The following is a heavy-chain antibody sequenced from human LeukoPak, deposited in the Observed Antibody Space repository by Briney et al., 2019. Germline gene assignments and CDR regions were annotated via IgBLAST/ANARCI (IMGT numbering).Heavy chain of an antibody. D-gene: IGHD2-15*01. Sequence: PGGSLRLSCAASGFTFSTYSMNWVRQAPGKGLEWVSSISSTSGYISYTDSVKGRFTIPRDNAKNSLYLQMNSLRAEDTAVYYCTRRYCTATNCYSFDYWGQGTLVTVSS. CDR1: GFTFSTYS. V-gene: IGHV3-21*01. CDR3: TRRYCTATNCYSFDY. J-gene: IGHJ4*02. CDR2: ISSTSGYI.